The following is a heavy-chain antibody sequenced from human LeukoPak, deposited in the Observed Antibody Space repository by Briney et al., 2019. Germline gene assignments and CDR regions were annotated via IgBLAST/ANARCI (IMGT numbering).Heavy chain of an antibody. V-gene: IGHV3-30-3*01. D-gene: IGHD3-3*01. CDR3: AGGTSYYDFWSGDY. CDR1: GFTFSSYA. Sequence: GGSLRLSCAASGFTFSSYAMHWVRQAPGKGLEWVAVISYDGSNKYYADSVKGRFTISRDNSKNTLYRQMNSLRAEDTAVYYCAGGTSYYDFWSGDYWGQGTLVTVSS. CDR2: ISYDGSNK. J-gene: IGHJ4*02.